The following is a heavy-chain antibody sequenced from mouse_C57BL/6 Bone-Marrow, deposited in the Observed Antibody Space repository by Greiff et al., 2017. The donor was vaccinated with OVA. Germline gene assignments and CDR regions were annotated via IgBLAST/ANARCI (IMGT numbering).Heavy chain of an antibody. CDR2: IYPGDGDT. J-gene: IGHJ4*01. Sequence: QVQLQQSGPELVKPGASVKISCKASGYAFSSSWMNWVKQRPGKGLEWIGRIYPGDGDTNYTGKFKGNATLTADKSSSTAYMQLSSLTSEDSAVYFCALLLRSSMDYWGQGTSVTVSS. V-gene: IGHV1-82*01. CDR3: ALLLRSSMDY. CDR1: GYAFSSSW. D-gene: IGHD1-1*01.